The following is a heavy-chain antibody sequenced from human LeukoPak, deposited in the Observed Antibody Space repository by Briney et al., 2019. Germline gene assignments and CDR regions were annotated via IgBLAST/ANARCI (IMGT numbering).Heavy chain of an antibody. CDR2: ISGSGGST. Sequence: GGSLRLSCAASGFTFSTYAMSWVRQAPGKGLEWVSAISGSGGSTYYADSVKGRFTISRDNSKNTVHLQMNSLRAEDTAMYYCARRAGDYSHPYDYWGQGTLVTVSS. D-gene: IGHD3-22*01. CDR1: GFTFSTYA. J-gene: IGHJ4*02. V-gene: IGHV3-23*01. CDR3: ARRAGDYSHPYDY.